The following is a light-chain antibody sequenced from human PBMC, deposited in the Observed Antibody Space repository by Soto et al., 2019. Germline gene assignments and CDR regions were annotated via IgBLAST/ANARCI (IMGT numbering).Light chain of an antibody. J-gene: IGKJ1*01. CDR1: QSVSNNY. V-gene: IGKV3-20*01. CDR3: QQYGSSGT. CDR2: GAS. Sequence: EIFLSPLPVPPSCSPVKRATLSRRASQSVSNNYLAWYQQKPGQAPRLLIYGASNRATGIPDRFSGSGSGTDFTLTISRLETEDFAVYYCQQYGSSGTFGQGTKVDIK.